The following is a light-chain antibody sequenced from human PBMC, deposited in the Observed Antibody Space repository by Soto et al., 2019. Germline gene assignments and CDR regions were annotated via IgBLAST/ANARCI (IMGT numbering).Light chain of an antibody. CDR3: HQYGSSPRT. J-gene: IGKJ1*01. CDR2: GAS. Sequence: EIWLTQFPGTLSLSPGERATLSCTASQSFNSNYLAWYQQKPGQAPRLLIYGASTRATGILDRFSGSGSGTDFTLTISRLEPEDFAVYYCHQYGSSPRTFGPGTKVDIK. V-gene: IGKV3-20*01. CDR1: QSFNSNY.